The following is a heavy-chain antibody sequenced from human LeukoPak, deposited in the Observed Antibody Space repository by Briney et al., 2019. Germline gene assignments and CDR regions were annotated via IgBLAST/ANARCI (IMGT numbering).Heavy chain of an antibody. CDR2: ISGSGGST. J-gene: IGHJ4*02. D-gene: IGHD1-26*01. V-gene: IGHV3-23*01. CDR1: GFTFSSYA. Sequence: PGGSLRLSCAASGFTFSSYAMSWVRQAPGKGLEWVSAISGSGGSTYYADSVKGRFTIPRDNSRNTLYLQMNSLRAEDTAVYYCAKVRSGSYHTAVFDYWGQGTLVTVSS. CDR3: AKVRSGSYHTAVFDY.